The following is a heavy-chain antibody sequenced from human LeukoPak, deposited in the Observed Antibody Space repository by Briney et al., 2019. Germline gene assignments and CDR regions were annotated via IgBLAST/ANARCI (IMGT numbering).Heavy chain of an antibody. Sequence: PGGSLRLSCAASGFTFSGYWMSWVHQAPGKGLEWVANIKPDGSEKYYVDSVKGRFTISRDNAKNSLYLQMNSLRAEDTAVYYCARDRIQLWSHDYWGQGTLVTVSS. V-gene: IGHV3-7*04. J-gene: IGHJ4*02. CDR3: ARDRIQLWSHDY. CDR1: GFTFSGYW. D-gene: IGHD5-18*01. CDR2: IKPDGSEK.